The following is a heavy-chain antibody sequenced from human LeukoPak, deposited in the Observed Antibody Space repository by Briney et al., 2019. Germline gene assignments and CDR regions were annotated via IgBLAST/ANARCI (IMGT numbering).Heavy chain of an antibody. CDR2: LSGSGGST. V-gene: IGHV3-23*01. CDR3: ATSGLSRFGF. Sequence: GGSLRLSCAASGLSFSSYAMSWVRQAPGKGLEWVSSLSGSGGSTYYADSVKGRFTISRDNSKNTLYLQMNSLRAEDTAVYFCATSGLSRFGFWGQGTLVTVSS. CDR1: GLSFSSYA. J-gene: IGHJ4*02. D-gene: IGHD2/OR15-2a*01.